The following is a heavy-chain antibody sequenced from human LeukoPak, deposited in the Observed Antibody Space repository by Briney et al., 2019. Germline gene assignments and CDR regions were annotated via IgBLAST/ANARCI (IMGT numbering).Heavy chain of an antibody. V-gene: IGHV3-23*01. CDR1: GFTFSTYA. Sequence: RGSLRLSCAASGFTFSTYAMSWVRQAPGKGLEWVSAISGSGGSTYYADSVKGRFTISRDNSKNTLYLQMNSLRGDDTAVYYCAKAHGSGSSYYYYYGMDVWGQGTTVTVSS. CDR3: AKAHGSGSSYYYYYGMDV. D-gene: IGHD3-10*01. J-gene: IGHJ6*02. CDR2: ISGSGGST.